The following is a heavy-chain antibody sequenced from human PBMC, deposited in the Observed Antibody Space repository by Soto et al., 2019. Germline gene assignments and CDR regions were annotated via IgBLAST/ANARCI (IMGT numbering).Heavy chain of an antibody. CDR2: INHSGSI. Sequence: SETLSLTCAVYGGSFSGFYWSWIRQPPGKGLEWIGEINHSGSINYNASLKSRLTISVDTSKNQFSLKLTSVTAADTAVYFCARGRTGYSSSWYVDWGQGTLVTVSS. V-gene: IGHV4-34*01. D-gene: IGHD6-13*01. CDR3: ARGRTGYSSSWYVD. CDR1: GGSFSGFY. J-gene: IGHJ4*02.